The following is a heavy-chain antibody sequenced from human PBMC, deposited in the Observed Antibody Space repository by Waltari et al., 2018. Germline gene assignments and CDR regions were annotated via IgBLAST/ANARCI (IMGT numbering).Heavy chain of an antibody. CDR2: ISGSGGST. V-gene: IGHV3-23*01. Sequence: EVQLLESGGGLVQPGGSLRLSCAASGFTFSSYAMSWFRQAPGQGLEWVSAISGSGGSTYYADSVKGRFTISRDNSKNTLYLQMNSLRAEDTAVYYCAKDRGGLRAAMAYNWFDPWGQGTLVTVSS. J-gene: IGHJ5*02. CDR1: GFTFSSYA. CDR3: AKDRGGLRAAMAYNWFDP. D-gene: IGHD5-18*01.